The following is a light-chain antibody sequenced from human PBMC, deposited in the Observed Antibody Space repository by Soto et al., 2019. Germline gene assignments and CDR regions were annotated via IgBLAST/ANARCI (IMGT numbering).Light chain of an antibody. Sequence: QSVLTQPPSVSGSPGQSVTISCTVTSSDVGDYEHVSWYQLAPGTAPKLLISDVINRPSGVPDRFSGSKSGNTPSLTISGLLAEDEADYYCGLFTSSATWVFGGGTKLTVL. CDR1: SSDVGDYEH. CDR3: GLFTSSATWV. V-gene: IGLV2-18*01. J-gene: IGLJ3*02. CDR2: DVI.